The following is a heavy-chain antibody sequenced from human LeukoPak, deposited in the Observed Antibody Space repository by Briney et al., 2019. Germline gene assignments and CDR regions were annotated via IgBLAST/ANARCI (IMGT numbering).Heavy chain of an antibody. CDR3: ARGPRRSIGYSYGPPDY. Sequence: GGSLRLSCAASGFTFSSYWMHWVRQAPGKGLVWVSRINSDGSSTSYADSVKGRFTISRDNANNTLYLQMNSLRAEDTAVYYCARGPRRSIGYSYGPPDYWGQGTLVTVSS. J-gene: IGHJ4*02. D-gene: IGHD5-18*01. V-gene: IGHV3-74*01. CDR2: INSDGSST. CDR1: GFTFSSYW.